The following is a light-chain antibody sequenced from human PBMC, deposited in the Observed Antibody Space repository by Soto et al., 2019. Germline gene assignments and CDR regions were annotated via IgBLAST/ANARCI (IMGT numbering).Light chain of an antibody. CDR2: YST. Sequence: SYELTQPPSVSVAPGKTARITCGGNNIGSKSVHWYQQKPGQAPVLVIYYSTDRPSGIPERFSGSNSGNTATLTISRVEAGDEADYYCQVWDGSNARRGVFGTGTKVTVL. CDR1: NIGSKS. V-gene: IGLV3-21*04. CDR3: QVWDGSNARRGV. J-gene: IGLJ1*01.